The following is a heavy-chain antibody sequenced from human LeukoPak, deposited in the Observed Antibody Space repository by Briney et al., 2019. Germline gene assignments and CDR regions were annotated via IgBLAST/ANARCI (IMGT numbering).Heavy chain of an antibody. V-gene: IGHV4-39*01. Sequence: SETLSLTCTVSGGSISSYYWGWIRQPPGKGLEWIGSIYYSGSTYYNPSLKSRVTISVDTSKNQFSLKLSSVTAADTAVYYCARQRFWSGYLDYWGRGTLVTVSS. CDR3: ARQRFWSGYLDY. CDR2: IYYSGST. D-gene: IGHD3-3*01. CDR1: GGSISSYY. J-gene: IGHJ4*02.